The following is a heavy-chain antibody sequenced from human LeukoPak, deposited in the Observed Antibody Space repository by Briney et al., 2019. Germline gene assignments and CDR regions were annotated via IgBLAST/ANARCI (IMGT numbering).Heavy chain of an antibody. V-gene: IGHV3-9*01. CDR3: AKDDSSGYYYYYMDV. Sequence: GGSLSLSCAASGFTFDDYAMHWVRQAPGKGLEWVSGVSWNSGSIGYADSVKGRFTISRDNAKNSLYLQMNSLRAEDTALYYCAKDDSSGYYYYYMDVWGKGTTVTISS. CDR2: VSWNSGSI. D-gene: IGHD3-22*01. J-gene: IGHJ6*03. CDR1: GFTFDDYA.